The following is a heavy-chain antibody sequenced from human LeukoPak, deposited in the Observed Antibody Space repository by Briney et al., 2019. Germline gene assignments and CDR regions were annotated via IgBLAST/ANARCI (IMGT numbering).Heavy chain of an antibody. Sequence: PSETLSLTCTVSGGSISSYYWSWIRQPPGKGLEWIGEINHSGSTNYNPSLKSRVTISVDTSKNQFSLKLSSVTAADTAVYYCARGPKLLWFGELLRWGQGTLVTVSS. J-gene: IGHJ4*02. CDR1: GGSISSYY. CDR2: INHSGST. D-gene: IGHD3-10*01. CDR3: ARGPKLLWFGELLR. V-gene: IGHV4-34*01.